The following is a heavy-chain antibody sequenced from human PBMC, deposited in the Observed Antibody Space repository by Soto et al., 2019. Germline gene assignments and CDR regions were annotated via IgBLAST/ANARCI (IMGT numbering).Heavy chain of an antibody. V-gene: IGHV3-21*01. Sequence: PWGSLELACAACGFSFRDFGMNWVRQAPGKGLEWVASIGSSGGYIFYADSVKGRFTISRDNAKKSLDLQINSLRAEDTAVYYCAREKKHQSLGGRFGMDVWGQGTTVTVSS. CDR1: GFSFRDFG. CDR3: AREKKHQSLGGRFGMDV. D-gene: IGHD2-2*01. J-gene: IGHJ6*02. CDR2: IGSSGGYI.